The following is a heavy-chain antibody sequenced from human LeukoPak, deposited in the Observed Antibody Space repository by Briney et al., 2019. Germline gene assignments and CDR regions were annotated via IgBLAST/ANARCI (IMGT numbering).Heavy chain of an antibody. V-gene: IGHV3-30*03. CDR1: GFTFSSYG. Sequence: GGSLRLSCAAPGFTFSSYGMHWVRQAPGKGLEWVALISYDGSNEYYADSVRGRFTISRDNSKFTLYMQMNSLRAEDTAVYYCARVRAGYCTSTSCYTGMDVWGQGTTVTVSS. D-gene: IGHD2-2*01. J-gene: IGHJ6*02. CDR3: ARVRAGYCTSTSCYTGMDV. CDR2: ISYDGSNE.